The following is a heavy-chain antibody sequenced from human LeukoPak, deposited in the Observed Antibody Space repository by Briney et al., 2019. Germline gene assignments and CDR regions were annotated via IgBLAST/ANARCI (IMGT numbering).Heavy chain of an antibody. CDR2: MNPNSGNT. CDR3: ARGLGGSYEMNWFDP. CDR1: GYTFTSYD. V-gene: IGHV1-8*01. J-gene: IGHJ5*02. D-gene: IGHD1-26*01. Sequence: ASVKVSCKASGYTFTSYDINWVRQATGQGLEWMGWMNPNSGNTGYAQKFQGSVTMTRNTSISTAYMELSSLRSEDTAVHYCARGLGGSYEMNWFDPWGQGTLVTVSS.